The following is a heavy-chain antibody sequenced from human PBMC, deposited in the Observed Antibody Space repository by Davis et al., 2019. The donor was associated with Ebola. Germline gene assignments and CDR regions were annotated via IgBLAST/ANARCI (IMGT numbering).Heavy chain of an antibody. Sequence: MPSETLSLTCAVSGDSISSGSYSWSWIRQPPGKGLQWIGYISQSGKTYYNPSLQSRVTISVDRSKNQFFLRLSSVIAADTAVYYCARGSQWLGPDYWGQGTLVTVSS. V-gene: IGHV4-30-2*01. CDR1: GDSISSGSYS. J-gene: IGHJ4*02. D-gene: IGHD6-19*01. CDR3: ARGSQWLGPDY. CDR2: ISQSGKT.